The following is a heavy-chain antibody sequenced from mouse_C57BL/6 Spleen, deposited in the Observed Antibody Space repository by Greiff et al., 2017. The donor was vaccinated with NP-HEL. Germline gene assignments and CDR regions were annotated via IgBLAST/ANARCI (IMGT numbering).Heavy chain of an antibody. D-gene: IGHD2-4*01. V-gene: IGHV1-82*01. CDR3: ARPYDYDDYFDY. CDR1: GYAFSSSW. Sequence: QVQLKESGPELVKPGASVKISCKASGYAFSSSWMNWVKQRPGKGLEWIGRIYPGDGDTNYNGKFKGKATLTADKSSSTAYMQLSSLTSEDSAVYFCARPYDYDDYFDYWGQGTTLTVSS. CDR2: IYPGDGDT. J-gene: IGHJ2*01.